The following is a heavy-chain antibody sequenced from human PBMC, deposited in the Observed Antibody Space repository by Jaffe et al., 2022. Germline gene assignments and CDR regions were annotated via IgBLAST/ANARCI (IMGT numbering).Heavy chain of an antibody. J-gene: IGHJ3*02. V-gene: IGHV4-61*02. CDR2: IYTSGST. D-gene: IGHD7-27*01. CDR1: GGSISSGSYY. CDR3: ARAGSDAFDI. Sequence: QVQLQESGPGLVKPSQTLSLTCTVSGGSISSGSYYWSWIRQPAGKGLEWIGRIYTSGSTNYNPSLKSRVTISVDTSKNQFSLKLSSVTAADTAVYYCARAGSDAFDIWGQGTMVTVSS.